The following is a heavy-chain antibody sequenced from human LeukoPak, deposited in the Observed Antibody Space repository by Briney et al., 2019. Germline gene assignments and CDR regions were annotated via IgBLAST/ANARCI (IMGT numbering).Heavy chain of an antibody. D-gene: IGHD3-22*01. V-gene: IGHV3-30*18. CDR2: ISYDGSNK. Sequence: GGSLRLSCAASGFTFSSYGMHWVRQAPGKGLEWVAVISYDGSNKYYADSVKGRFTISRDNSKNTLYLQMNSLRAEDTAVYYCAKTYYYDSSGYYDYWGQGTLVTVSS. CDR3: AKTYYYDSSGYYDY. J-gene: IGHJ4*02. CDR1: GFTFSSYG.